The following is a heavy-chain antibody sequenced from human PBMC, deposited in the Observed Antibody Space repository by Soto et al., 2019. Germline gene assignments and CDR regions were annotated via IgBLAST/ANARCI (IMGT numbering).Heavy chain of an antibody. Sequence: SETLSLTCTVSGGSISSGCYYWSWIRQHPGKGLEWIGYIYYSGSTYYNPSLKSRVTISVDTSKNQFSLKLSSVTAADTAVYYCARVLRYFDWFPPLNWFDPWGQGTLVTVSS. J-gene: IGHJ5*02. CDR2: IYYSGST. CDR3: ARVLRYFDWFPPLNWFDP. D-gene: IGHD3-9*01. CDR1: GGSISSGCYY. V-gene: IGHV4-31*03.